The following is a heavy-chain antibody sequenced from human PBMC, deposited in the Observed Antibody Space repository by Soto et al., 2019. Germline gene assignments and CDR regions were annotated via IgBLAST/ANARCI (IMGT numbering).Heavy chain of an antibody. CDR1: GGSISSYY. CDR2: IYYSGST. CDR3: ARHSVEAARLDY. Sequence: SETLSLTCTVSGGSISSYYWSWIRQPPGKGLEWIGYIYYSGSTNYNPSLKSRVTISVDTSKNQFSLKLSSVTAADTAVYYCARHSVEAARLDYWGQGTLVTVSS. D-gene: IGHD6-6*01. V-gene: IGHV4-59*08. J-gene: IGHJ4*02.